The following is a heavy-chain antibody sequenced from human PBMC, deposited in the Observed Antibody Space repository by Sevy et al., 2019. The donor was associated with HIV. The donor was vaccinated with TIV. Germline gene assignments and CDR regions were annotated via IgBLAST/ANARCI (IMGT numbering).Heavy chain of an antibody. CDR2: ISNTGSSI. CDR3: ARDLPPSATTVSHFDY. V-gene: IGHV3-48*03. J-gene: IGHJ4*02. Sequence: GESLKISCAASGFTFSSYEMNWVRQAPGKGLEWVSYISNTGSSIYYSDSVKGRFTMSRDNAKNSLYLQMKSLRGEDTAVYYCARDLPPSATTVSHFDYWGRGTLVTVSS. D-gene: IGHD4-17*01. CDR1: GFTFSSYE.